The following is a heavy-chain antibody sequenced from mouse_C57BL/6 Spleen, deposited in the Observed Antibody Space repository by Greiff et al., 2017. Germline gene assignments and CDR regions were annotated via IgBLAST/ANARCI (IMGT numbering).Heavy chain of an antibody. CDR3: AREGLTTVALDYFDY. V-gene: IGHV1-81*01. Sequence: QVQLQQSGAELARPGASVKLSCKASGYTFTSYGISWVKQRTGQGLEWIGVIYPRSGNTYYNEKFKGKATLTADKSSSTAYMELRSLTSEDSAVYFCAREGLTTVALDYFDYWGQGTTLTVSS. CDR2: IYPRSGNT. D-gene: IGHD1-1*01. J-gene: IGHJ2*01. CDR1: GYTFTSYG.